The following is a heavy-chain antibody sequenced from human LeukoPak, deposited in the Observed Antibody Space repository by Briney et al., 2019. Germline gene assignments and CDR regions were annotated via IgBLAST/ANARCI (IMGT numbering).Heavy chain of an antibody. CDR2: INSDGSST. J-gene: IGHJ6*03. Sequence: GGSVRLSCAASGFTLRSYWMHGVRHAPGEGRVCGSCINSDGSSTSYADSVQGRFTSSRDNAKNTLYLQMNSLRAEDTAVYYCARGGGYCSGGSCPGDYYYYYYYMDVWGKGTTVTISS. V-gene: IGHV3-74*01. CDR3: ARGGGYCSGGSCPGDYYYYYYYMDV. CDR1: GFTLRSYW. D-gene: IGHD2-15*01.